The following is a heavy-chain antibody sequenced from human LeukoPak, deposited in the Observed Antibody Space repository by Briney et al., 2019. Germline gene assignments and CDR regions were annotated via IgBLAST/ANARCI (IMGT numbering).Heavy chain of an antibody. CDR2: VYYTGNT. V-gene: IGHV4-59*01. J-gene: IGHJ3*01. CDR3: ARAIRAFDV. Sequence: SETLSLTCTVSGDSISSYYWSWIRQPPGVGLEWIGYVYYTGNTNYNPSLKSRVTISVDTSKNQFSLKLSSVTAADTAVYYCARAIRAFDVWGQGTMVTVSS. CDR1: GDSISSYY.